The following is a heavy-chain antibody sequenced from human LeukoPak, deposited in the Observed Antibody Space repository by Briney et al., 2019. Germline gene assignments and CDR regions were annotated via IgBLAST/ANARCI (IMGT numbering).Heavy chain of an antibody. J-gene: IGHJ5*02. CDR1: GYSFTSYW. V-gene: IGHV5-51*01. CDR2: IYPGDSDT. D-gene: IGHD3-10*01. Sequence: GESLKISCKDSGYSFTSYWIGWVRQMPGKGLEWMGIIYPGDSDTRYSPSFQGQVTISADKSISTAYLQWSSLKASDTAMYYCARRRLRESNWFDPWGQGTLVTVSS. CDR3: ARRRLRESNWFDP.